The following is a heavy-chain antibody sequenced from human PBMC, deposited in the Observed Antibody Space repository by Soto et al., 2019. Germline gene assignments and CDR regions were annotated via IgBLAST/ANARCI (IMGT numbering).Heavy chain of an antibody. Sequence: QVQLVQSWAEVKKPGASVKVSCKASGYTFTNYAMHWVRQAPGQRLEWMGWINTGNGNTKYSQKFQGRVTITRDTSANTAYMELSSLRSEDTAVYYCARDYGVMITFGGVIVPGYWGQGTLVTVSS. CDR1: GYTFTNYA. V-gene: IGHV1-3*04. J-gene: IGHJ4*02. CDR2: INTGNGNT. D-gene: IGHD3-16*02. CDR3: ARDYGVMITFGGVIVPGY.